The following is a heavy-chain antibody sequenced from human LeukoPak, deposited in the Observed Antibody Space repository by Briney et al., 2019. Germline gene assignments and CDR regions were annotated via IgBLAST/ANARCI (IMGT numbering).Heavy chain of an antibody. CDR1: GFTFSSYG. CDR3: AKDATTYYYDSSGYHFDY. J-gene: IGHJ4*02. Sequence: GGSLRLSCAASGFTFSSYGMHWVRQAPGKGLEWVAFIRYDGSNKYYADSVKGRFTISRDNSKNTLYLQMNSLRAEDTAVYSCAKDATTYYYDSSGYHFDYWGQGTLVTVSS. V-gene: IGHV3-30*02. CDR2: IRYDGSNK. D-gene: IGHD3-22*01.